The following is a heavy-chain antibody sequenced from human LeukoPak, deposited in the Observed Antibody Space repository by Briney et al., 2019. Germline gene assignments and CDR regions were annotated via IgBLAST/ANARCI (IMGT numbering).Heavy chain of an antibody. D-gene: IGHD3-10*01. V-gene: IGHV1-46*01. J-gene: IGHJ4*02. Sequence: TSVKVSCKASGYTFTSYYMHWVRQAPGQGLEWMGIINPSGGSTSYAQKFQGRVTMTRDTSTSTAYMELSRLRSDDTAVYYCARGLGWFGELSLNYLDYWGQGTLVTVSS. CDR1: GYTFTSYY. CDR3: ARGLGWFGELSLNYLDY. CDR2: INPSGGST.